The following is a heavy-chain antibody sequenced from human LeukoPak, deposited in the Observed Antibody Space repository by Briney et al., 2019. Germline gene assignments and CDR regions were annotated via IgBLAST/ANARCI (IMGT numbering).Heavy chain of an antibody. Sequence: ASVTVSCMASGYTFTDYYMHWVRQAPGQGREGMGWINPNSGGTNYAQKLQGRVTMTRDTSISTAYMELSRLRSDDTAVYYCARDNPPIEDQLEPPWFDPWGQGTLVTVSS. J-gene: IGHJ5*02. CDR1: GYTFTDYY. V-gene: IGHV1-2*02. D-gene: IGHD3-3*01. CDR3: ARDNPPIEDQLEPPWFDP. CDR2: INPNSGGT.